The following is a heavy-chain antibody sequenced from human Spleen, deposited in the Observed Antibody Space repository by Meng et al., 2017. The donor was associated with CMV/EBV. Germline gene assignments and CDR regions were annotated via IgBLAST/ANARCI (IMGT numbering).Heavy chain of an antibody. CDR1: GFTFSSYA. J-gene: IGHJ4*02. CDR3: AKGKDIVVVPAALALDY. D-gene: IGHD2-2*01. CDR2: ISGSGGST. Sequence: GESLRLSCAASGFTFSSYAMSWVRQAPGKGLEWVSAISGSGGSTYYADSVKGRFTISRDNSKNTLYLQMNSLRAEDTAVYYCAKGKDIVVVPAALALDYWGQGTLVTVSS. V-gene: IGHV3-23*01.